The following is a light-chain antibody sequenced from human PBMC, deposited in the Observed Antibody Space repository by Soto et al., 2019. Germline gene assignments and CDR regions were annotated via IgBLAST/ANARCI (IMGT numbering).Light chain of an antibody. CDR1: QSIHSC. J-gene: IGKJ2*01. CDR3: QQYQSYPDT. CDR2: QAS. Sequence: DIQMTQSPSTVSASVGDRVTITCRASQSIHSCLAWYQQTPGKAPKLLIYQASSVESGVPSRFSGGGSGTEFTLSISSLQPDDFATYYCQQYQSYPDTFGQGTKLEIK. V-gene: IGKV1-5*03.